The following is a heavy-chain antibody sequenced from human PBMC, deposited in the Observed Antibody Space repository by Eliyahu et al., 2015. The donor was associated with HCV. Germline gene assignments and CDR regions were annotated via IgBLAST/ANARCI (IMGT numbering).Heavy chain of an antibody. CDR2: IYYTGST. CDR1: GGSISSGRYS. V-gene: IGHV4-39*02. J-gene: IGHJ4*02. Sequence: QLQLQESGPGLVKPSETLSLTCTVSGGSISSGRYSWGWIRQPPGKGLEWIGTIYYTGSTYYNPSLKSRVTISVDTSKNQFSLKLSSVTAADTAVYYCARDGYGDILTGYYRGGAFDSWGQGTLVTVSS. D-gene: IGHD3-9*01. CDR3: ARDGYGDILTGYYRGGAFDS.